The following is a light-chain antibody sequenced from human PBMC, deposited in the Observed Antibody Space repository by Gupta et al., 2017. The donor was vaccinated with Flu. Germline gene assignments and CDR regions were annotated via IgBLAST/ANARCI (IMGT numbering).Light chain of an antibody. Sequence: SITMSCTGTSSDIGAYNFVSWYRQYPGNTPKLIICEVSDRPSGVSSRFSGSKRGNTASLTISGLQAEDEADYYCSSFTSSNTWIFGGGTKVTVL. J-gene: IGLJ2*01. V-gene: IGLV2-14*01. CDR1: SSDIGAYNF. CDR3: SSFTSSNTWI. CDR2: EVS.